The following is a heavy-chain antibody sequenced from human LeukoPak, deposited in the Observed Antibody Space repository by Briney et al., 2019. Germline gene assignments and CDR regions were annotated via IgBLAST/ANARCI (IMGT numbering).Heavy chain of an antibody. D-gene: IGHD2-2*01. Sequence: PSETLSLTCTVSGGSIDTSRYYWGWIRQPPGKGLEWIGSIYYSGSTNYNPSLKSRVTISVDTSENQISLKLSSVTAADTAVYYCAREIVIVPAAGPPYYYGMDVWGQGTTVTVSS. CDR1: GGSIDTSRYY. CDR2: IYYSGST. J-gene: IGHJ6*02. V-gene: IGHV4-39*07. CDR3: AREIVIVPAAGPPYYYGMDV.